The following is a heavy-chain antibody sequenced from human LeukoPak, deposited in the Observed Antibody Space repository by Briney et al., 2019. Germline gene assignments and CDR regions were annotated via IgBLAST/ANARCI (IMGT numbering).Heavy chain of an antibody. CDR3: ARGFDSKSSYFDY. CDR2: IYYSGST. CDR1: GGSVSSGSSY. D-gene: IGHD5-12*01. Sequence: SETLSLTCTVSGGSVSSGSSYWSWIRQPPGKGLEWIGYIYYSGSTKYNPSLNSRVTISLNTSKNQFSLKLRSVTAADTAVYYCARGFDSKSSYFDYWGQGTLVTVSS. V-gene: IGHV4-61*01. J-gene: IGHJ4*02.